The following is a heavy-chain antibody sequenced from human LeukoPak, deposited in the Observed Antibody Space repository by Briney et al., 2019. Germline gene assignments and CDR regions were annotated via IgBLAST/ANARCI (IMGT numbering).Heavy chain of an antibody. V-gene: IGHV3-9*01. CDR2: ISWNSGSI. D-gene: IGHD2-15*01. CDR1: GFTFDDYA. J-gene: IGHJ4*02. CDR3: AKGARCSGGSCYYFDY. Sequence: GGSLRLSCAASGFTFDDYAMHWVRHAPGKGLEWVSGISWNSGSIVYADSVKGRFTISRDNAKNSLYLQMNSLRAEDTALYYCAKGARCSGGSCYYFDYWGQGTLVTVSS.